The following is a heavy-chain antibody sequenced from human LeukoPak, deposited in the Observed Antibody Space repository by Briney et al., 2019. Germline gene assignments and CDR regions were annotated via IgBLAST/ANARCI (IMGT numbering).Heavy chain of an antibody. D-gene: IGHD3-22*01. J-gene: IGHJ4*02. CDR1: GFIFSNYA. CDR2: IRYDGSNK. Sequence: GGSLRLSCAASGFIFSNYAMHWVRQAPGKGLEWVTFIRYDGSNKYYAESVKGRFTISRDNSKNSLYLQMKSLRTEDTALYYCAKDMGSSGYYVDYWGQGTLVTVSS. CDR3: AKDMGSSGYYVDY. V-gene: IGHV3-30*02.